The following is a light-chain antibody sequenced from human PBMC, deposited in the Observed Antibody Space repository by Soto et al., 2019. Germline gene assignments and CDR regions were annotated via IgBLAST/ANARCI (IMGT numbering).Light chain of an antibody. V-gene: IGLV2-8*01. Sequence: QSALTQPPSASGSPGQSVTISCTGTSSDVGNYNYVSWYQQQPGKAPKLLIYDVTKRPSGVPERFSGSKSDNTASLTVSGLQAEDEADYYCISYAGSDNLVVGGGTKLTVL. CDR2: DVT. CDR3: ISYAGSDNLV. J-gene: IGLJ3*02. CDR1: SSDVGNYNY.